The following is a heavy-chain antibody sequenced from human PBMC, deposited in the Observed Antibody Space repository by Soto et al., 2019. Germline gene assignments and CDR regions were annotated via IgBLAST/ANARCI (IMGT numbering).Heavy chain of an antibody. CDR1: GYTFSTYG. J-gene: IGHJ4*02. Sequence: ASVKVSCKASGYTFSTYGISWVRRAPGQGLEWMGWISAFNGDTNYAQKLQGRVTMTTDTSTSTAYMELRSLRSDDTAVYYCARAEGAGRRPPASRGQGTLVTVSA. V-gene: IGHV1-18*01. CDR2: ISAFNGDT. CDR3: ARAEGAGRRPPAS. D-gene: IGHD6-13*01.